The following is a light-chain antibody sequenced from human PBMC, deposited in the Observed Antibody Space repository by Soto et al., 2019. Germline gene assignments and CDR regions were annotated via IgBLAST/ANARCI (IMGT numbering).Light chain of an antibody. J-gene: IGKJ1*01. V-gene: IGKV3D-20*02. CDR2: GAS. CDR1: QSVSSSY. CDR3: QQRSNWPRT. Sequence: EIVLTQSPGTLFLSPGERATLSCRASQSVSSSYLAWYQQKPGQAPRLLIYGASSRATGIPDRFSGSGSGTDFTLTNSRLEPEDFAVYYCQQRSNWPRTFGQGTKVDIK.